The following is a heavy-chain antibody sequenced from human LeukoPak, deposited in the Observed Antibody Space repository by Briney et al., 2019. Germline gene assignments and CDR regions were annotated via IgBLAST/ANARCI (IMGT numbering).Heavy chain of an antibody. CDR1: GFTFSSYS. V-gene: IGHV3-33*08. CDR2: IWYDGSNK. D-gene: IGHD6-13*01. Sequence: PGGSLRLSCAASGFTFSSYSMNWVRQAPGKGLEWVALIWYDGSNKYYADSVKGRFTISRDNSKNTLYLQMHSLRAEDTAVYYCARDFVAAPTVWGQGTTVTVSS. CDR3: ARDFVAAPTV. J-gene: IGHJ6*02.